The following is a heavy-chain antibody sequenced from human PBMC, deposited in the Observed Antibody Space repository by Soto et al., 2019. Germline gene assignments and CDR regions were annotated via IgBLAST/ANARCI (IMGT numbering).Heavy chain of an antibody. V-gene: IGHV3-33*01. CDR2: IWNDGIRK. J-gene: IGHJ4*02. Sequence: GGSLRLSCAASGLTFSKYGMHWVRQAPGKGLEWVALIWNDGIRKVYVDSVKGRFTISRDNSKNTQDLQMNNLRDEDTAVYYCARDDDNDANALDYWGPGTLVTVSS. CDR3: ARDDDNDANALDY. CDR1: GLTFSKYG.